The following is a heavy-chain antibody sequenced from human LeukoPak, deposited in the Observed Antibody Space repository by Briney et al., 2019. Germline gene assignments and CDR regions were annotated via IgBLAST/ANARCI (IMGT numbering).Heavy chain of an antibody. J-gene: IGHJ6*02. Sequence: MTSETLSLTCTVSDGSISSGSYYWSWIRQPAGKGLEWIGRIYTSGSTNYNPSLKSRVTISVDTSKNQFSLKLSSVTAADTAVYYCARRENLYYGMDVWGQGTTVTVSS. CDR3: ARRENLYYGMDV. CDR2: IYTSGST. V-gene: IGHV4-61*02. CDR1: DGSISSGSYY.